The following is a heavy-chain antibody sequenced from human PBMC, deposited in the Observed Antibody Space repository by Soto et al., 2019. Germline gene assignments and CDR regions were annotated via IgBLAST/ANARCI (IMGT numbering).Heavy chain of an antibody. J-gene: IGHJ4*02. CDR2: INPSGGST. Sequence: QVQLVQSGAEVKKPGASVKVSCKASGYTFTSYYMHWVRQAPGQGLEWMGIINPSGGSTSYAQKFQGRVTMTRDTSTSTVYMERSSLRSEDTAVYYCARDMSYYPGGSEPSLPAAHWGQGTLVTVSS. D-gene: IGHD2-15*01. CDR1: GYTFTSYY. V-gene: IGHV1-46*01. CDR3: ARDMSYYPGGSEPSLPAAH.